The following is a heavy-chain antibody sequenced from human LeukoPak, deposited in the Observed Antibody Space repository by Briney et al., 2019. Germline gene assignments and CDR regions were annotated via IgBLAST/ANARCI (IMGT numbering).Heavy chain of an antibody. CDR3: ARHSYCSGGSCYWFDP. J-gene: IGHJ5*02. CDR1: GGSISSSSYY. D-gene: IGHD2-15*01. V-gene: IGHV4-39*01. Sequence: PSETLSLTCTVSGGSISSSSYYWGWIRQPPGKGLEWIGSIYYSGSTYYNPSLKSRVTISVDTSKNQFSLKLSSVTAADTAAYYCARHSYCSGGSCYWFDPWGQGTLVTVSS. CDR2: IYYSGST.